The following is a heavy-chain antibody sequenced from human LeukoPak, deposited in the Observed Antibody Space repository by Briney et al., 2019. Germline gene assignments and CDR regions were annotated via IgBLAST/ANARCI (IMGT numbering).Heavy chain of an antibody. D-gene: IGHD4-17*01. CDR1: GGTFSSYA. J-gene: IGHJ6*02. CDR3: ARGVDGDYPHPNPLYYYYGMDV. CDR2: IIPIFGTA. Sequence: SVKVFCKASGGTFSSYAISWVRQAPGQGLEWMGGIIPIFGTANYAQKFQGRVTITADESTSTAYMELSSLRSEDTAVYYCARGVDGDYPHPNPLYYYYGMDVWGQGTTVTVSS. V-gene: IGHV1-69*13.